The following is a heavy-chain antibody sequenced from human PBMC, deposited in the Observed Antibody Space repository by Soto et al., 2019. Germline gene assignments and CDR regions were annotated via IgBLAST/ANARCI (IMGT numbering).Heavy chain of an antibody. CDR2: ISGSGGST. V-gene: IGHV3-23*01. CDR3: AKSPVYYYDSSGYSDY. CDR1: GFTFSSYA. Sequence: GGSLRLSCAASGFTFSSYAMSWVRQAPGKGLGWVSAISGSGGSTDYADSVKGRFTISRDNSKNTLYLQMNSLRAEDTAVYYCAKSPVYYYDSSGYSDYWGQGTLVTVSS. J-gene: IGHJ4*02. D-gene: IGHD3-22*01.